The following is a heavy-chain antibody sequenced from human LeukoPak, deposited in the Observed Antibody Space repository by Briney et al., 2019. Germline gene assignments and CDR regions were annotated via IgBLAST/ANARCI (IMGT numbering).Heavy chain of an antibody. J-gene: IGHJ4*02. Sequence: PSETLSLTCAASGGSFSGYYWTWIRQPPGKGLEWIGEINHSGDANYNPSLKSRVTISLDTSKNQFSLKLSSVTAADTALYYCARGQGTVTTHWGQGTLVTVSS. D-gene: IGHD4-17*01. CDR1: GGSFSGYY. CDR3: ARGQGTVTTH. V-gene: IGHV4-34*01. CDR2: INHSGDA.